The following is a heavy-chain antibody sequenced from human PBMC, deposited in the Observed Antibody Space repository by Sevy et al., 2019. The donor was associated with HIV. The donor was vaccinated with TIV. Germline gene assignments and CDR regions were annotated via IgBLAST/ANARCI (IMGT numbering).Heavy chain of an antibody. Sequence: SGPTLVNPTQTLTLTCTFSGFSLSTSGVGVGWIRQPPGKALEWLALIYWDDNKPYSPSLRSRLTITKDTSKNQVVLTLTNMDPVDTATYYCAHSLYGDYIGGYFDYWGQGTLVTVSS. CDR3: AHSLYGDYIGGYFDY. D-gene: IGHD4-17*01. CDR2: IYWDDNK. V-gene: IGHV2-5*02. CDR1: GFSLSTSGVG. J-gene: IGHJ4*02.